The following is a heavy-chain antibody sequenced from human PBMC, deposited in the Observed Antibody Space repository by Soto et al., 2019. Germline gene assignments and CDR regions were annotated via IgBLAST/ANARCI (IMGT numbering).Heavy chain of an antibody. D-gene: IGHD2-2*01. CDR3: SLAHHSPAGPAAPYDY. CDR2: IKSRTDGGTT. J-gene: IGHJ4*02. Sequence: PGGSLRLSCAASGFTFSNAWMSWVRQAPGKGLEWVGRIKSRTDGGTTDYAAPVKGRFTISRDDSKNTLDLQMSSLTTEDTAVYYCSLAHHSPAGPAAPYDYWSPGTLDTGSS. CDR1: GFTFSNAW. V-gene: IGHV3-15*01.